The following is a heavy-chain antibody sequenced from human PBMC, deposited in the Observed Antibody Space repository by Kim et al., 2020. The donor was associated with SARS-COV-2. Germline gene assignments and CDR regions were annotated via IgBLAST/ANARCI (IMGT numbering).Heavy chain of an antibody. CDR2: IWSDGGYK. J-gene: IGHJ4*02. V-gene: IGHV3-33*01. CDR3: ARDKLLTSLDH. Sequence: GGSLRLSCVASGINFRASAMHWVRQAPGKGLEWVAMIWSDGGYKYYADSVKGRFTISRDNSNDMLYLQMNSLRAEDTAVYYCARDKLLTSLDHWGQGTLVLVSS. CDR1: GINFRASA. D-gene: IGHD4-17*01.